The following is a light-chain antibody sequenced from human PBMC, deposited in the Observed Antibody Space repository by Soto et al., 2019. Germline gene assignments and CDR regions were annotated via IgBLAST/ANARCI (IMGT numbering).Light chain of an antibody. V-gene: IGKV1-5*03. Sequence: DIQMTQSPSTLSASVGDRVTITCRASQSISDWLAWYQQKPGQAPKLLIYKASNLQSGVPARFSGSGSGTEFTLTISSLQPDDFATYYCQQYDDYSRTFGQGTKVGVK. J-gene: IGKJ1*01. CDR1: QSISDW. CDR3: QQYDDYSRT. CDR2: KAS.